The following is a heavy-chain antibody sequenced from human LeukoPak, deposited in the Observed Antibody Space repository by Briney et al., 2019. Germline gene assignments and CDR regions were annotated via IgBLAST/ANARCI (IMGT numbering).Heavy chain of an antibody. D-gene: IGHD1-26*01. CDR3: AKDKGGSYYPAYFDY. CDR2: ISGSGDNT. CDR1: GFTFSSYA. J-gene: IGHJ4*02. Sequence: GGSLRLSCAASGFTFSSYAMSWVRRAPGKGLEWVSGISGSGDNTYYADSVKGRFTISRDNSKNTLYLRMNSLRAEDTAVYYCAKDKGGSYYPAYFDYWGQGTLVTVSS. V-gene: IGHV3-23*01.